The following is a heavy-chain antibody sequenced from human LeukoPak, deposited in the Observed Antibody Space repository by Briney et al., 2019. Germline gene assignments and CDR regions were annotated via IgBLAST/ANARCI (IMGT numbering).Heavy chain of an antibody. CDR3: ARHPSYYYGMDV. CDR1: GDSISSYY. CDR2: IYYSGNT. J-gene: IGHJ6*02. V-gene: IGHV4-59*08. Sequence: PSETLSLTCTVSGDSISSYYWSWIRQPPGKGLEWIGCIYYSGNTNYNPSLKSRVTISIDTSKNQFSLKLSSVTAADTAVYYCARHPSYYYGMDVWGQGTTVTVSS.